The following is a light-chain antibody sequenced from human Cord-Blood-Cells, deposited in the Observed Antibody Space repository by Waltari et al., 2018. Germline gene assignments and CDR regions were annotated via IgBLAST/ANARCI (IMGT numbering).Light chain of an antibody. Sequence: QSALTQPASVSGSPGQSITISCTGTSSDVGAYNYVPWYQQHPGKAPKLMIDDVSNRPSGVSNRFSGSKSGNTASLTISGLQAEDEADYYCSSYTSSSTVVFGGGTKLTVL. V-gene: IGLV2-14*01. CDR3: SSYTSSSTVV. CDR1: SSDVGAYNY. CDR2: DVS. J-gene: IGLJ2*01.